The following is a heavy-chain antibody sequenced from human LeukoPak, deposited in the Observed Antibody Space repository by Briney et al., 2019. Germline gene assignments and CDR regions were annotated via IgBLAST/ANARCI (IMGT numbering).Heavy chain of an antibody. Sequence: PGGSLSLPCAAPGFTVTRAHMTWAPQAPGKGREGVSVIYMGSSIYYAEYVKGRFTISRNNYKNTLFLQTSSLRVEDTAVYYCARGNTDHARPSNGMDVWGQGTTVTVSS. CDR2: IYMGSSI. V-gene: IGHV3-66*02. D-gene: IGHD1-14*01. J-gene: IGHJ6*02. CDR1: GFTVTRAH. CDR3: ARGNTDHARPSNGMDV.